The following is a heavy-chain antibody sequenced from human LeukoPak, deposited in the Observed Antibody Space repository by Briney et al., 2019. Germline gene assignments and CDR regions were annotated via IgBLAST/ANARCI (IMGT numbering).Heavy chain of an antibody. J-gene: IGHJ4*02. CDR3: ARDGYSHPHGY. Sequence: GGSLRLSCAASGFTFSSYWMSWVRQAPGKGLEWVANIKQEGSEKYYVDSVKGRFTISRDNGKNSLYLQMNSLRAEDTAVYYCARDGYSHPHGYWGQGTLVTVSS. V-gene: IGHV3-7*05. CDR2: IKQEGSEK. D-gene: IGHD5-18*01. CDR1: GFTFSSYW.